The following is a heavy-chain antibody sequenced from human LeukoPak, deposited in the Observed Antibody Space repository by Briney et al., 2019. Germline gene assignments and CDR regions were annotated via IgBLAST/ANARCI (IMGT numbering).Heavy chain of an antibody. CDR1: GYSFTDYW. CDR3: TRLPALARDLFYYGMDL. CDR2: IFPGDSHI. Sequence: GESLKISCQGIGYSFTDYWIGWVRQMPGKGREWMAMIFPGDSHIRYSPSFQSQVTISADKSINTAHLQWSSLKASDTAIYYCTRLPALARDLFYYGMDLWGQGTEVTVSS. D-gene: IGHD2-21*02. J-gene: IGHJ6*02. V-gene: IGHV5-51*01.